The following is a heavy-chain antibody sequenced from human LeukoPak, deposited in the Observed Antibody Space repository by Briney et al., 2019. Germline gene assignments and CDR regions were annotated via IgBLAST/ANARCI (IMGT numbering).Heavy chain of an antibody. Sequence: TGGSLRLSCAASGFTFDDYGMSWVRQAPGKGLEWVSGINWNGGSTGYADSVKGRFTISRDNAKNSLYLQMNSLRAEDTALYYCARGRSMHYDFWSGWGYYYYYMDVWGKGTTVTVSS. CDR2: INWNGGST. V-gene: IGHV3-20*04. J-gene: IGHJ6*03. D-gene: IGHD3-3*01. CDR3: ARGRSMHYDFWSGWGYYYYYMDV. CDR1: GFTFDDYG.